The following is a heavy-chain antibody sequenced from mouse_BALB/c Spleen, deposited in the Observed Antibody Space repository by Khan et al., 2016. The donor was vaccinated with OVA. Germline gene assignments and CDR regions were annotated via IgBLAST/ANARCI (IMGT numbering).Heavy chain of an antibody. CDR2: ISSTGGT. CDR3: ARSLYYSYGYALDC. J-gene: IGHJ4*01. CDR1: GYSITSDYA. D-gene: IGHD2-14*01. V-gene: IGHV3-2*02. Sequence: EVQLQESGPGLVKPSQSLSLTCTFTGYSITSDYAWNWIRQFPGNKLEWMGYISSTGGTSYNPSLKSRISITRDTSKNQFFLQLKSVTTEDTATYYCARSLYYSYGYALDCWGRGTSVTVAS.